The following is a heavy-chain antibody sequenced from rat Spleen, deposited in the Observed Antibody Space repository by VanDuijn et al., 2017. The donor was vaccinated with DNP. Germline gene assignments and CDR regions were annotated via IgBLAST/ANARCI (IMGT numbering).Heavy chain of an antibody. D-gene: IGHD1-4*01. CDR2: ISLSGSTT. CDR3: STDKGAYSGYSYYFDY. J-gene: IGHJ2*01. V-gene: IGHV5-19*01. CDR1: GFTFSNYG. Sequence: EVQLVESGGGLVQPGGFLKLSCTASGFTFSNYGMHWIRQAPTTGLEWVASISLSGSTTYYRDSVKGRFTISRDNAKNTLYLQMDSLRSEDTATYYCSTDKGAYSGYSYYFDYWGQGVMVTVSS.